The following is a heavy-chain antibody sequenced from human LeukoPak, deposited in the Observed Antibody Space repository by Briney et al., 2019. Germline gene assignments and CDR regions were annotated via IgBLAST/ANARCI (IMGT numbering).Heavy chain of an antibody. CDR2: ISGSGGST. CDR3: AKVIVRMAVANDY. CDR1: RFTFSSYS. J-gene: IGHJ4*02. Sequence: GGSLRLSCAASRFTFSSYSMSWVRQAPGKGLEWVSAISGSGGSTYYADSVKGRFTISRDNSKNTLYLQMNSLRAEDTAVYYCAKVIVRMAVANDYWGQGTLVTVSS. D-gene: IGHD2-8*01. V-gene: IGHV3-23*01.